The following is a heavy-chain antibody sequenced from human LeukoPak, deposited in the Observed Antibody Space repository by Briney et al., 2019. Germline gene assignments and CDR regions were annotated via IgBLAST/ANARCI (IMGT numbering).Heavy chain of an antibody. CDR2: IIPIFGTA. J-gene: IGHJ5*02. CDR3: ARVYSGEAAPAYWFDP. V-gene: IGHV1-69*13. D-gene: IGHD3-10*01. Sequence: ASVKVSCKASGGTFSSYAISWVRQAPGQGLEWMGGIIPIFGTANYAQKFQGRVTITADESTSTAYMELSSLRSEDTAVYYCARVYSGEAAPAYWFDPWGQGTLVTVSS. CDR1: GGTFSSYA.